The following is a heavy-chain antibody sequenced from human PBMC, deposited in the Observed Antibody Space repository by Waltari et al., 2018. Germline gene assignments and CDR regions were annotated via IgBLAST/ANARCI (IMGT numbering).Heavy chain of an antibody. D-gene: IGHD3-16*01. CDR2: IIPILGIA. CDR3: AIRGGDAFDI. Sequence: QVQLVQSGAEVKKPGSSVKVSCKASGGTSRSSTISWGRQAPGQGLEWMGRIIPILGIANYAQKFQGRVTITADKSTSTAYMELSSLRSEGTAVYYCAIRGGDAFDIWGQGTMVTVSS. V-gene: IGHV1-69*02. CDR1: GGTSRSST. J-gene: IGHJ3*02.